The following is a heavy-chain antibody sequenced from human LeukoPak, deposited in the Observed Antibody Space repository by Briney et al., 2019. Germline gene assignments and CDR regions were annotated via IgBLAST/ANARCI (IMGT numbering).Heavy chain of an antibody. D-gene: IGHD6-13*01. CDR2: TYFRAKWLN. Sequence: SQTLSLTCAISGDSVSSNSAAWNWIRQSPSRGLEWLGRTYFRAKWLNEYVVSLKSRVTISPDTAKNQFSLHLNSVTPEDTAVYYCAREAGSSWFFGRFDYWGQGSLVTVSS. CDR1: GDSVSSNSAA. J-gene: IGHJ4*02. V-gene: IGHV6-1*01. CDR3: AREAGSSWFFGRFDY.